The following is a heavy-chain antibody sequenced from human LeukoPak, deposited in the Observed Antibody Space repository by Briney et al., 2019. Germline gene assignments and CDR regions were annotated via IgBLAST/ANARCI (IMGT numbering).Heavy chain of an antibody. CDR1: GFTFSSYW. CDR3: ARDPTGYSYGIYYHYYMDV. CDR2: IKQGGSEK. J-gene: IGHJ6*03. D-gene: IGHD5-18*01. V-gene: IGHV3-7*01. Sequence: GGSLRLSCAASGFTFSSYWMSWVRQAPGKGLEWVANIKQGGSEKYYVDSVKGRFTISRDNAKNSLYLQMNSLRAEDTAVYYCARDPTGYSYGIYYHYYMDVWGKGTTVTVSS.